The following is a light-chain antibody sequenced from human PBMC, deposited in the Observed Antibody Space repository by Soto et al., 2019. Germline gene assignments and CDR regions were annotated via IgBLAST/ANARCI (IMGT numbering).Light chain of an antibody. CDR1: QSVSSY. J-gene: IGKJ2*01. CDR3: QHRYNWPYT. CDR2: DAS. V-gene: IGKV3-11*01. Sequence: EIVLTQSPATLSLSPGERATLSCRASQSVSSYLAWYQLKPGQAPRVLIYDASNRATGIPARFSGSGSGTDFTLIISSLAPEDSAVYYCQHRYNWPYTFGQGTKLELK.